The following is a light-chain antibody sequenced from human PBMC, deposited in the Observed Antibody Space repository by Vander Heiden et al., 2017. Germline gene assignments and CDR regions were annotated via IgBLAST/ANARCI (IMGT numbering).Light chain of an antibody. CDR3: MQSRQIPLT. CDR1: QSLLHDNGYND. CDR2: LGF. J-gene: IGKJ4*01. Sequence: SPVSLPVTPGESAPMSCRASQSLLHDNGYNDLAWYRQKPGQSPQLLIYLGFTRPSGVPDRFTGSGSGRDFTLKISKVEAADVGVYYCMQSRQIPLTFGGGT. V-gene: IGKV2-28*01.